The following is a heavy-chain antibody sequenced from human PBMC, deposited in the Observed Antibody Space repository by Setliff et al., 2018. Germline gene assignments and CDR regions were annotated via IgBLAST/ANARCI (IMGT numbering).Heavy chain of an antibody. CDR3: VRDYSMAISVGYLQH. CDR2: IRYNGNNK. V-gene: IGHV3-30*02. CDR1: GFTFSSYG. Sequence: PGESLKISCAASGFTFSSYGMHWVRQAPGKGLGWVAFIRYNGNNKYYIDSVKGRFTISRENSKNTLYLEMSNLRDEDTAVYYCVRDYSMAISVGYLQHWGQGTQVTVSS. J-gene: IGHJ1*01. D-gene: IGHD3-10*01.